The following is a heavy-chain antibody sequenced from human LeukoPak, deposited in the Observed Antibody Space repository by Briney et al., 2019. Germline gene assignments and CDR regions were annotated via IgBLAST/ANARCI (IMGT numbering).Heavy chain of an antibody. CDR3: ARNAAPFAIFALGAFDI. J-gene: IGHJ3*02. Sequence: SQTLSLTCTVSGGSISSGSYYWSWIRQPAGKGLEWIGRIYTSGSTNYNPSLKSRVTISVDTSKNQFSLKLSSVTAADTAVYYCARNAAPFAIFALGAFDIWGQGTMVTVSS. D-gene: IGHD3-3*01. V-gene: IGHV4-61*02. CDR1: GGSISSGSYY. CDR2: IYTSGST.